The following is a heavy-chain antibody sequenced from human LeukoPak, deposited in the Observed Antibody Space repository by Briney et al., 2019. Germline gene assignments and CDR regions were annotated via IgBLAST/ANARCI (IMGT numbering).Heavy chain of an antibody. J-gene: IGHJ4*02. D-gene: IGHD1-26*01. V-gene: IGHV4-39*01. CDR2: VYYSGST. CDR3: ARLRRSSGSYQE. CDR1: GGSISSSSYY. Sequence: SETLSLTCTVSGGSISSSSYYWGWIRQPPGKGLEWIGSVYYSGSTYFNPSLKSRVSISVDTSENQFSLNLSSVTAADTAVYYCARLRRSSGSYQEWGQGALVTVSS.